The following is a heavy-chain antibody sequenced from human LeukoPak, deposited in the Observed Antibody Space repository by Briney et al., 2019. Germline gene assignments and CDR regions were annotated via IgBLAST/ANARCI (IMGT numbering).Heavy chain of an antibody. CDR3: ASLHPYDILTATIDY. V-gene: IGHV3-21*01. J-gene: IGHJ4*02. D-gene: IGHD3-9*01. Sequence: PGGSLRLSCAASGFTFSSYSMNWVRQAPGKGLEWVSSISSSSSYIYYADSVKGRFTISRDNAKNSLYLQMNSLRAEDTAVYYCASLHPYDILTATIDYWGQGSLVTVSS. CDR2: ISSSSSYI. CDR1: GFTFSSYS.